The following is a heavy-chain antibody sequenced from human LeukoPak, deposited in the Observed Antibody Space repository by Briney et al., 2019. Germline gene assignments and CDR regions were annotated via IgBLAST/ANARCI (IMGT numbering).Heavy chain of an antibody. Sequence: ASVKVSCKASGGAFSSYAISWVRQAPGQGLEWMAGIIPIFGTANYAQKFQGRVTITADESTSTAYMELSSLRSEDTAVYYCARALGSGWCDAFDIWGQGTMVTVSS. J-gene: IGHJ3*02. D-gene: IGHD6-19*01. CDR3: ARALGSGWCDAFDI. V-gene: IGHV1-69*13. CDR2: IIPIFGTA. CDR1: GGAFSSYA.